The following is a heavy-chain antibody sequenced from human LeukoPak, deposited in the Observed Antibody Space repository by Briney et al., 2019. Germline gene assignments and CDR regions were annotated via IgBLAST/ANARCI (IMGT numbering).Heavy chain of an antibody. J-gene: IGHJ4*02. CDR1: GYSISSGYY. CDR2: IYYSGST. V-gene: IGHV4-38-2*02. Sequence: SETLSLTCAVSGYSISSGYYWGWIRQPPGKGLEWIGYIYYSGSTYYNPSLKSRVTISVDTSKNQFSLKLSSVTAADTAVCYCAGDGNQNYYDSSGGFDYWGQGTLVTVSS. CDR3: AGDGNQNYYDSSGGFDY. D-gene: IGHD3-22*01.